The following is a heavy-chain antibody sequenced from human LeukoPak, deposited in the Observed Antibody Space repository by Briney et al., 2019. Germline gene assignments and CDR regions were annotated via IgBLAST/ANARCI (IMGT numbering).Heavy chain of an antibody. V-gene: IGHV4-34*01. Sequence: SETLSLTCAVYGGSFSGYYWSWIRQSPGKGLEWIAEIHYSGSASYNPSLKSRVTISGDPSENQVSLRVTSVTAADTAEYYCARGILSGYYFDSWGQGSLVTVSS. CDR3: ARGILSGYYFDS. D-gene: IGHD2-15*01. CDR2: IHYSGSA. J-gene: IGHJ4*02. CDR1: GGSFSGYY.